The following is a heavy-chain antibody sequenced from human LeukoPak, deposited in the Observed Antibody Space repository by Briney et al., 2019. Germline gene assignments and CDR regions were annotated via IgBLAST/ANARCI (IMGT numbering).Heavy chain of an antibody. CDR1: GXTVSTNY. CDR2: IFINGST. D-gene: IGHD4-17*01. Sequence: PGGSLRLSCAASGXTVSTNYMFWVRQAPGKGLEWVSVIFINGSTYYADSVKGRFTISRDNSKNTVYLQINSLRAEDTAVYYCARYGDYVGYWGQGTLVTVSS. CDR3: ARYGDYVGY. J-gene: IGHJ4*02. V-gene: IGHV3-53*01.